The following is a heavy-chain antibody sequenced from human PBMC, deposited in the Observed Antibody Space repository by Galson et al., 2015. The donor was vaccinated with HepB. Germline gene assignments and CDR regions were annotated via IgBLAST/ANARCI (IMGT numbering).Heavy chain of an antibody. CDR2: INTYNGST. CDR3: VRDLTIVGHYAGY. V-gene: IGHV1-18*01. D-gene: IGHD3-22*01. J-gene: IGHJ4*02. CDR1: GYSFTNYG. Sequence: SVKVSCKASGYSFTNYGINWVRQAPGQGLEWMGWINTYNGSTNYAQRVQDRVTLTTDTSARTVYMELRSLRSDDTAVYYCVRDLTIVGHYAGYWGQGTLVTVSS.